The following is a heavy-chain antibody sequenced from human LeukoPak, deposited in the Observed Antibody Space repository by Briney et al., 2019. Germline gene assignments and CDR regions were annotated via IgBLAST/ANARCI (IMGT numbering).Heavy chain of an antibody. CDR2: ISGSGGST. J-gene: IGHJ6*02. CDR3: AKAIYSSSRMDV. D-gene: IGHD6-13*01. CDR1: GFTFSSYA. Sequence: GGSLRLSCAASGFTFSSYAMSWVRQAPGKGLEWVSAISGSGGSTYYADSVKGRFTISRDNSKNTLYLQTNSLRAEDTAVYCCAKAIYSSSRMDVWGQGTTVTVSS. V-gene: IGHV3-23*01.